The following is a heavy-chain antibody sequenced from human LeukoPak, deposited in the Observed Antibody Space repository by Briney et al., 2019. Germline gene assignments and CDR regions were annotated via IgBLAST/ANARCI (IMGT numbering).Heavy chain of an antibody. CDR2: INPKTGVT. CDR3: ARGKAVAGSSD. V-gene: IGHV1-2*02. D-gene: IGHD6-19*01. J-gene: IGHJ4*02. Sequence: ASVKVSCKASGYTFTGYYIHWMRQAPGQGLEWMGCINPKTGVTEYAQKFQGRVTVTGDTTTTTSSLDLYRLTSGDTAVYYCARGKAVAGSSDWGQGTLVVVTS. CDR1: GYTFTGYY.